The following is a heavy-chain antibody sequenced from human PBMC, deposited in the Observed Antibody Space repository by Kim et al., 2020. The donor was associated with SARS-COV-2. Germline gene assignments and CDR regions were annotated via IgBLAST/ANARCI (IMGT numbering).Heavy chain of an antibody. J-gene: IGHJ6*02. CDR1: GGSFSGYY. V-gene: IGHV4-34*01. Sequence: SETLSLTCAVYGGSFSGYYWSWIRQPPGKGLEWVGEINHSGSTNYNPSPKSRVTISVDTSTNQFSLKLSSGNAADTAVYYCARGRGGTMIVVVITPYYYYGMDVWGQGTTVTVS. CDR3: ARGRGGTMIVVVITPYYYYGMDV. D-gene: IGHD3-22*01. CDR2: INHSGST.